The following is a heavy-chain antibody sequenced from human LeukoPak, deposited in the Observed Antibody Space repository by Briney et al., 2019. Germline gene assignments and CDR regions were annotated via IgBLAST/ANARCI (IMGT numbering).Heavy chain of an antibody. CDR3: AKARGSTWDYGMDV. D-gene: IGHD6-13*01. CDR2: MSGSGDKS. J-gene: IGHJ6*02. Sequence: PGGSLRLSCVGSQFTFSRHPMSGVRQAPGQGLEWVSAMSGSGDKSYYADYNSKNTLFLQMNSLRDGDMAVYYCAKARGSTWDYGMDVWGQGTTVTVSS. V-gene: IGHV3-23*01. CDR1: QFTFSRHP.